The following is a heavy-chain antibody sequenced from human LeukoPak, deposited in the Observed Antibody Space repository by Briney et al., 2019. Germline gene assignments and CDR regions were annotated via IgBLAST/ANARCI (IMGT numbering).Heavy chain of an antibody. V-gene: IGHV1-8*01. CDR2: MNPNSGNT. D-gene: IGHD3-22*01. J-gene: IGHJ4*02. CDR1: GYTFTSYD. CDR3: ARDRAHSYDSSGYGFDY. Sequence: GASVKVSCKASGYTFTSYDINWVRQATGQGLEWMGWMNPNSGNTGYAQKFQGRVTMTRDTSTSTVYMALSSMRSEDTAVSYCARDRAHSYDSSGYGFDYWGQGTLVTVSS.